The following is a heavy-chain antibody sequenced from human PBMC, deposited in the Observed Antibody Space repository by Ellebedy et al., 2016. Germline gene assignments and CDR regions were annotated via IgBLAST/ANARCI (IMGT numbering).Heavy chain of an antibody. CDR1: GFTFSDYY. CDR3: ARDERYFDWTFDY. V-gene: IGHV3-11*04. J-gene: IGHJ4*02. CDR2: ITSSGSTI. D-gene: IGHD3-9*01. Sequence: GESLKISCAASGFTFSDYYMSWIRQAPGKGLEWVSYITSSGSTIYYADSVKGRFTISRDNAKNSLYLQMNSLRDEDTAVYYCARDERYFDWTFDYWGQGTLVTVSS.